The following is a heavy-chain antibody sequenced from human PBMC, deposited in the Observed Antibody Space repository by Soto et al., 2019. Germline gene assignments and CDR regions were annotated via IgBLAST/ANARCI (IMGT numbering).Heavy chain of an antibody. J-gene: IGHJ6*03. Sequence: GGSLRLSCAASGFTFSSYAMSWVRQAPGKGLEWVSAISGSGGSTYYADSVKGRFTISRDNSKNTLYLQMNSLRAEDTAVYYCAKVAVPGGNYYYYYYMDVWGKGTTVTVSS. V-gene: IGHV3-23*01. D-gene: IGHD3-10*01. CDR2: ISGSGGST. CDR1: GFTFSSYA. CDR3: AKVAVPGGNYYYYYYMDV.